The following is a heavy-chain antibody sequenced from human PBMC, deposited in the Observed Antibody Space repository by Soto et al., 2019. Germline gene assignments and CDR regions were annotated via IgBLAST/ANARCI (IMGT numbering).Heavy chain of an antibody. Sequence: QLQLQESGSGLVKPSQTLSLTCAVSGGSISSGGYSWSWIRQPPGKGLEWIGYIYHSGSTYYNPSLKSRVTRSVDRSKNQFSLKLSSVTAADTVVYYCARSQTTVTSYDYGGQGTLVTVSS. V-gene: IGHV4-30-2*01. CDR2: IYHSGST. J-gene: IGHJ4*02. D-gene: IGHD4-17*01. CDR3: ARSQTTVTSYDY. CDR1: GGSISSGGYS.